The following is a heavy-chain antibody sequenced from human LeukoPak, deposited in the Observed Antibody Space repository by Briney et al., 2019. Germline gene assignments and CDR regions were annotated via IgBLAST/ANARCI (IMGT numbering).Heavy chain of an antibody. D-gene: IGHD6-13*01. CDR3: ARSTAAAGIDY. V-gene: IGHV1-69*04. J-gene: IGHJ4*02. Sequence: GSSVKVSCKASGGTFSSYAISRVRQAPGQGLEWMGRIIPILGIANYAQKFQGRVTITADKSTSTAYMELSSLRSEDTAVYYCARSTAAAGIDYWGQGTLVTVSS. CDR1: GGTFSSYA. CDR2: IIPILGIA.